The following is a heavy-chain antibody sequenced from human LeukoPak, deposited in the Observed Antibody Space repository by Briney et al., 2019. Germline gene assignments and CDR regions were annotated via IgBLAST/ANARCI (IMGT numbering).Heavy chain of an antibody. D-gene: IGHD6-13*01. J-gene: IGHJ6*03. CDR2: IYYSGST. Sequence: SETLSLACTVSGGSISSSSYYWGWIRQPPGKGLEWIGSIYYSGSTYYNPSLNSRVTISGDTSKNQFSLRLSSVTAADTAVYYCANARSKTAYYYYYYMDVWGKGTTVTVSS. CDR3: ANARSKTAYYYYYYMDV. CDR1: GGSISSSSYY. V-gene: IGHV4-39*07.